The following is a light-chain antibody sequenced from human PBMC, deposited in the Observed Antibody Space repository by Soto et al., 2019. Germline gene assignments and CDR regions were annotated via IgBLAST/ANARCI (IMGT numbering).Light chain of an antibody. Sequence: EIVLTQSPGTLSLSPGEGATVSCRVSQSINSKSLVWYQRKFGQAPRLLIYNTSTRATGIPDRFSGSGSGTDFTLSISGLEPEHFAVYYCQHYGGSFIFGPGTKVDFK. J-gene: IGKJ3*01. CDR2: NTS. CDR3: QHYGGSFI. CDR1: QSINSKS. V-gene: IGKV3-20*01.